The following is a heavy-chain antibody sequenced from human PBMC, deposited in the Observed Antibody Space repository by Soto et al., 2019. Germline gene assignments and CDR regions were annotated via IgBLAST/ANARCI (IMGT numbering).Heavy chain of an antibody. V-gene: IGHV4-39*02. J-gene: IGHJ3*02. CDR1: GDSMTRGSYY. CDR2: FYYTGST. D-gene: IGHD2-15*01. CDR3: AREGQRVAPNDAFDI. Sequence: SETLSLTCVVSGDSMTRGSYYWAWIRQPPGKGLEWIGSFYYTGSTNYSPSLKSRVTVSADTSNNHFSLRLTSVTAADTAVYYCAREGQRVAPNDAFDIWGQGTMVTVSS.